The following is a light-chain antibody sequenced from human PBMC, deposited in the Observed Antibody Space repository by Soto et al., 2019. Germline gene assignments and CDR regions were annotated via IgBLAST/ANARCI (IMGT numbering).Light chain of an antibody. Sequence: DIQMTQSPSPLSASVGDRVTITCWSSQSISSYVNWYQQKPGIAPRLLIFAASNLQTGVPSRFSGSGSGTDFTLTISSLQPEDFGTYFCQHTYSTPFTFGPGTKVDI. CDR1: QSISSY. J-gene: IGKJ3*01. CDR2: AAS. CDR3: QHTYSTPFT. V-gene: IGKV1-39*01.